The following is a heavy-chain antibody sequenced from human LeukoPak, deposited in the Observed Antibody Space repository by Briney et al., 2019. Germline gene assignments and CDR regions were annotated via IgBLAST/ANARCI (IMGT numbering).Heavy chain of an antibody. J-gene: IGHJ3*02. Sequence: GGSLRLSCAASGFTFSTYGTHWVRQAPGKGLEWVAVIRYDGSSEYYADSVKGRFIISRDNSKNTLYLQMNSLRAEDTAVYYCAKTSVGFGDLDAFDIWGQGTMVTVSS. CDR3: AKTSVGFGDLDAFDI. V-gene: IGHV3-30*02. CDR2: IRYDGSSE. D-gene: IGHD3-10*01. CDR1: GFTFSTYG.